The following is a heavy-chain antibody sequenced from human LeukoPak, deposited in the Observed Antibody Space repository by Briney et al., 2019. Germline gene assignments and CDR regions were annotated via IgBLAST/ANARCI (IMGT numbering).Heavy chain of an antibody. D-gene: IGHD6-19*01. CDR3: ARRSGIAVAGAFDY. J-gene: IGHJ4*02. CDR2: INWNGGST. Sequence: GGSLRLSCAASGFTFDDYGMSWVRQAPGKGLEWVSGINWNGGSTGYADSVKGRFTISRDNSKNTLYLQMNSLRAEDTAVYYCARRSGIAVAGAFDYWGQGTLVTVSS. CDR1: GFTFDDYG. V-gene: IGHV3-20*04.